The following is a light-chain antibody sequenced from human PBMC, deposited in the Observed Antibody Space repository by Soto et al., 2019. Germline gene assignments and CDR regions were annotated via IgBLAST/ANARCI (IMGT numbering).Light chain of an antibody. J-gene: IGKJ3*01. CDR3: QQNYNCRT. Sequence: DIVMTQSPASLSVSLGDRVTLTCRASQSVSSYLDWYQQKPGKAPKLLIYAASSMPTGVPARFSGSGSGTEFTLTISSLQSEDFAVYCCQQNYNCRTFGHGTKVDIK. CDR2: AAS. CDR1: QSVSSY. V-gene: IGKV3-15*01.